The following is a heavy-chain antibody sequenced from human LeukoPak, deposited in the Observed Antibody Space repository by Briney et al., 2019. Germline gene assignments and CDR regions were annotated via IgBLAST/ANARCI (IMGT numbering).Heavy chain of an antibody. CDR3: AKSYCSSTSCQGSYMDV. D-gene: IGHD2-2*01. J-gene: IGHJ6*03. CDR1: GFTFSSYG. Sequence: GGSLRLSCAASGFTFSSYGMHWVRQAPGKGLEWVAVISYDGSNKYYADSVKGRFTISRDNSKNTLYLQMNSLRAEDTAVYYCAKSYCSSTSCQGSYMDVWGKGTTVTVSS. CDR2: ISYDGSNK. V-gene: IGHV3-30*18.